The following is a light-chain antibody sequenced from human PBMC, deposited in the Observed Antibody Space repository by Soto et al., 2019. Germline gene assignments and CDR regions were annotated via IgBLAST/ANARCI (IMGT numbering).Light chain of an antibody. J-gene: IGKJ4*01. CDR2: DAS. CDR1: QSVSSY. Sequence: EIVLTQSPATLSLSPGERATLSCRASQSVSSYLAWYQQKPGQAPRLLMSDASNRATGIPARFSGSGSGTDLTLTISSLETEDFAVYYCQQRSNWPLAFGGGTKVEIK. V-gene: IGKV3-11*01. CDR3: QQRSNWPLA.